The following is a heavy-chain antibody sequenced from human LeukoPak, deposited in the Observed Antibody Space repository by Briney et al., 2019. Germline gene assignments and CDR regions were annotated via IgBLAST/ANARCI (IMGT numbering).Heavy chain of an antibody. J-gene: IGHJ4*02. CDR3: GRLSGWYWLDN. CDR1: GYTFRSYA. D-gene: IGHD6-19*01. V-gene: IGHV3-64*01. CDR2: ISSDGRIT. Sequence: GGSLRLSCAASGYTFRSYAMQWVRQAPGKGLEYVSAISSDGRITHYANSVKGRFTISRDNSKSTLYLQMGSLRADDMAMYSCGRLSGWYWLDNWGQGTLVTVSS.